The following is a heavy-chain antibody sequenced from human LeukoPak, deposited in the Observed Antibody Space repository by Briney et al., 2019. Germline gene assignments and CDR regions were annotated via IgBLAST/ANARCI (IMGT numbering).Heavy chain of an antibody. V-gene: IGHV4-59*01. CDR2: IYYSGST. D-gene: IGHD3-3*01. Sequence: SETLSLTCTVSGGSISSYYWSWIRQPPGKGLEWIGYIYYSGSTNYNPSLKSRVTISVDTSKNQFSLKLSSVTAADTAVYYCARAPYYDFWSGYYFDYWGQGTLVTVSS. J-gene: IGHJ4*02. CDR1: GGSISSYY. CDR3: ARAPYYDFWSGYYFDY.